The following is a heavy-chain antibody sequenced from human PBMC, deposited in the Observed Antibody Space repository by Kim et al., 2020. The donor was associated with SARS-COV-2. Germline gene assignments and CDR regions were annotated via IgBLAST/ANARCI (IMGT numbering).Heavy chain of an antibody. CDR2: ISGSGGTT. Sequence: GGSLRLSCAASGFTFSSYAMSWVRQAPAKGLEWVSAISGSGGTTYYADSVKGRFTISRDNSRNTLYLQMNSLRADDTAVYYCAKGGATTMTLIDYWGQGTLVTVSS. CDR3: AKGGATTMTLIDY. J-gene: IGHJ4*02. CDR1: GFTFSSYA. V-gene: IGHV3-23*01. D-gene: IGHD4-17*01.